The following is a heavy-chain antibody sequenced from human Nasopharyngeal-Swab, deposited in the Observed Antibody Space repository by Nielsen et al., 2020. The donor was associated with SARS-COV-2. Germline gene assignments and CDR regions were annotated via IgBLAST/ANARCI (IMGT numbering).Heavy chain of an antibody. CDR3: ARVTPRRNGATFSIDY. CDR2: INHSGST. D-gene: IGHD1-26*01. CDR1: GGSISSSSYY. J-gene: IGHJ4*02. Sequence: SETLSLTCTVSGGSISSSSYYWGWIRQPPGKGLEWIGEINHSGSTNYNPSLKSRVTISVDTSKNQFSLKLSSVTAADTAVYYCARVTPRRNGATFSIDYWGQGTLVTVSS. V-gene: IGHV4-39*07.